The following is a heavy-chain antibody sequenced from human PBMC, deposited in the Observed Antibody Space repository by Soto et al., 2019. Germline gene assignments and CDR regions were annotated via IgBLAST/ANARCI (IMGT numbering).Heavy chain of an antibody. Sequence: SVKVSCKASGYTFTSYGISWVRQAPGQGLEWMGGIIPIFGTANYAQKFQGRVTITADESTSTAYMELSSLRSEDTAVYYCARGPWVPAAITYYYYGMDVWGQGTTVTVSS. CDR1: GYTFTSYG. CDR2: IIPIFGTA. J-gene: IGHJ6*02. V-gene: IGHV1-69*13. D-gene: IGHD2-2*02. CDR3: ARGPWVPAAITYYYYGMDV.